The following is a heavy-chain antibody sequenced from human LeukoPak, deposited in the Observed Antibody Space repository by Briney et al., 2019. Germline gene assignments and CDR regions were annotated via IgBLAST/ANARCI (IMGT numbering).Heavy chain of an antibody. V-gene: IGHV3-9*01. D-gene: IGHD5-12*01. CDR2: TSWNSGSI. CDR1: GFTFDDYA. J-gene: IGHJ4*02. Sequence: GGSLRLSCAASGFTFDDYAMHWVRQAPGKGLEWVSGTSWNSGSIGYAASVKGRFTTSRDNAKNSLYLQMNSPRAEDTALYYCAKEPPGDGYNYFDYWGQGTLVTVSS. CDR3: AKEPPGDGYNYFDY.